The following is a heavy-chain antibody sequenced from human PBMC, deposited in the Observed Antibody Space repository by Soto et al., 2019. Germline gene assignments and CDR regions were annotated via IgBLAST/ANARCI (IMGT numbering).Heavy chain of an antibody. V-gene: IGHV3-23*01. CDR2: ISAAGGNT. CDR1: GFSFSTYA. D-gene: IGHD2-2*01. J-gene: IGHJ5*02. CDR3: AKPAEYQLVSWFDP. Sequence: EVQLLESGGGLVQPGGSLRLSCAVSGFSFSTYAMSWVRQAPGKGLEWVSGISAAGGNTYYADSVRGRFTISRDNSKDTLYLQIASLRAEDTAFYYCAKPAEYQLVSWFDPWGQGTLVTVSS.